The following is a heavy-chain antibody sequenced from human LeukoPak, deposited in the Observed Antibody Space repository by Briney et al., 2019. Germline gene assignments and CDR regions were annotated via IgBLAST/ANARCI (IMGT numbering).Heavy chain of an antibody. CDR3: ARDPDDYGDDGWFGP. CDR2: INPNSGGT. V-gene: IGHV1-2*02. Sequence: ASVKVSCKASGYTFAGYYMHWVRQAPGQGLEWMGWINPNSGGTNYAQKFQGRVTMTRDTSISTAYMELSRLRSDDTAVYYCARDPDDYGDDGWFGPWGQGTLVTDSS. D-gene: IGHD4-17*01. CDR1: GYTFAGYY. J-gene: IGHJ5*02.